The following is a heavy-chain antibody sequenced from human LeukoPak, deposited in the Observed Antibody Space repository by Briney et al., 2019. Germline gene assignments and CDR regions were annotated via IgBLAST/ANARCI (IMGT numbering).Heavy chain of an antibody. D-gene: IGHD6-19*01. CDR3: AKDYVGEQWLTLFDY. J-gene: IGHJ4*02. Sequence: GGSLRLSCVASGFTFSSNGMHWVRQAPGKGLEWVTFIQYDGSKKYYADSVKGRFTISRDNSKNTLYLEMNSLRAEDTAVYYCAKDYVGEQWLTLFDYWGQGTLVTVSS. V-gene: IGHV3-30*02. CDR1: GFTFSSNG. CDR2: IQYDGSKK.